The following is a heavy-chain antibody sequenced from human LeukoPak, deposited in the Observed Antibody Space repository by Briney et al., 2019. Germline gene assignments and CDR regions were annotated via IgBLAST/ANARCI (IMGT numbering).Heavy chain of an antibody. Sequence: SETLSLTCTVSGGSINSSSYYWGWIRQPPGKGLEWIGSIYYSRSTYYNPSLKSRVTISVDTSKNQFSLKLSSVTAADTAVYYCARGEVITTGIPFDYWGQGTLVTVSS. V-gene: IGHV4-39*01. D-gene: IGHD3-22*01. J-gene: IGHJ4*02. CDR1: GGSINSSSYY. CDR2: IYYSRST. CDR3: ARGEVITTGIPFDY.